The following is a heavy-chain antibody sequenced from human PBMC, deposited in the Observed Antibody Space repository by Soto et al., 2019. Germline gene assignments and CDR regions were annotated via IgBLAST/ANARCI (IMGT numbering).Heavy chain of an antibody. Sequence: SQTLSLTCAISGDSVSSNSATWNWIRQSPSRGLEWLGRTYYRSKWYYDYAVSVKSRITINPDTSKNQFSLQLNSVTPEDTAVYYCARDPCSGGSCYSDAFDIWGQGIMVTVSS. D-gene: IGHD2-15*01. CDR3: ARDPCSGGSCYSDAFDI. CDR1: GDSVSSNSAT. J-gene: IGHJ3*02. CDR2: TYYRSKWYY. V-gene: IGHV6-1*01.